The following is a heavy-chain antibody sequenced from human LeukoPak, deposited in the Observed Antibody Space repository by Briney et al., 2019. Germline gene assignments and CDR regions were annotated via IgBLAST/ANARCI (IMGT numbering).Heavy chain of an antibody. CDR1: GGSISSGGYS. CDR3: ARAGITVSNLDY. J-gene: IGHJ4*02. D-gene: IGHD4-17*01. V-gene: IGHV4-31*03. Sequence: SETLSLTCTVSGGSISSGGYSWSWIRQHPGTGLEWIGYIYYSGSTYYNPSLKSRVTISVDTSKNQFSLKLSSVTAADTAVYYCARAGITVSNLDYWGQGTLVTVSS. CDR2: IYYSGST.